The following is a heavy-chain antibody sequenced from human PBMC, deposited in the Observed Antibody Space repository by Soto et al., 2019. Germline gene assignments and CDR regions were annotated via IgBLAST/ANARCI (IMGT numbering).Heavy chain of an antibody. CDR1: GGSISRSNW. V-gene: IGHV4-4*02. Sequence: PSETLSLTCAVSGGSISRSNWWSWVRQPPGKGLEWIGEIYHSGSTNYHPSLKSRVTISVDKSKNQFSLKLTSLTAADTAVYYCARSITFDWLFFDNWRQGTLVTVSS. CDR2: IYHSGST. D-gene: IGHD3-9*01. J-gene: IGHJ4*02. CDR3: ARSITFDWLFFDN.